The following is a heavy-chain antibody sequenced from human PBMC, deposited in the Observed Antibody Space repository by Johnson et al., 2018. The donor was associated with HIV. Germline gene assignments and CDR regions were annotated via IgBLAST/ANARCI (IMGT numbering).Heavy chain of an antibody. CDR1: GFTFSSYA. Sequence: VQLVDSGGGVVQPGRSLRLSCAASGFTFSSYAMSWVRQAPGKGLEWVSAISSSGSTIYYADSVKGRFTISRDNAKNSLYLQMNSLRAEDTAVYYCASADVFDIWGQGTVVTVSS. CDR2: ISSSGSTI. CDR3: ASADVFDI. V-gene: IGHV3-48*04. J-gene: IGHJ3*02.